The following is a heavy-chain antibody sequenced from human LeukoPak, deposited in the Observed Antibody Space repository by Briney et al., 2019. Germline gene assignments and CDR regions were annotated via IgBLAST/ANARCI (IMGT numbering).Heavy chain of an antibody. V-gene: IGHV3-9*01. Sequence: GGSLRLSCAASGFTFDDYAMHWVRQAPGKGLEWVSGISWNSGSIAYGDSVKGRFNISRDNAKNSLYLQMNSLRVEDTALYYCAKDRYPTTFDAFDIWGQGTMVTVSS. CDR2: ISWNSGSI. D-gene: IGHD1-1*01. CDR1: GFTFDDYA. CDR3: AKDRYPTTFDAFDI. J-gene: IGHJ3*02.